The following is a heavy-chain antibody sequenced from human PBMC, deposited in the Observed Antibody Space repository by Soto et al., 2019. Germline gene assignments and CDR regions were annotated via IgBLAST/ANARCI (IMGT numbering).Heavy chain of an antibody. V-gene: IGHV3-23*01. Sequence: XGSLRLSCSASGFTFSSYAMSWVRQAPGKGLDWVSAIIGSGGSTYYADSVKGRFTISRDNSKNTLYLQMNSLRAEDTAVYYCAKVAVAGIYFQHWGQGTLVTVSS. CDR2: IIGSGGST. J-gene: IGHJ1*01. D-gene: IGHD6-19*01. CDR1: GFTFSSYA. CDR3: AKVAVAGIYFQH.